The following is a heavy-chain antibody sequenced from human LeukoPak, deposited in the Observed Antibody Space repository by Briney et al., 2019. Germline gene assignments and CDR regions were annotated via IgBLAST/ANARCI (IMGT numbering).Heavy chain of an antibody. CDR1: GGSFSGYY. Sequence: PSETLSPTCAVYGGSFSGYYWSWIRQPPGKGLEWIGEINHSGSTNYNPSLKSRVTISVDTSKNQFSLKLSSVTAADTAVYYCARGHGGSYLAYFDYWGQGTLVTVSS. D-gene: IGHD1-26*01. V-gene: IGHV4-34*01. CDR2: INHSGST. J-gene: IGHJ4*02. CDR3: ARGHGGSYLAYFDY.